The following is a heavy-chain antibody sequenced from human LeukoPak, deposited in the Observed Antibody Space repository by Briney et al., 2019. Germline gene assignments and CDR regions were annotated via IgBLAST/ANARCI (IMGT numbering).Heavy chain of an antibody. J-gene: IGHJ5*02. CDR3: ARLAAAVNWFDP. Sequence: GESLSISRRGPVYIFTIYCIRWVRHGPGKGLEYWGIIYSGDSDTRYSPSFQGQVTISADKSISTAYLQWSSLKASDTAMYSCARLAAAVNWFDPWGQGTLVTVSS. CDR1: VYIFTIYC. D-gene: IGHD6-13*01. V-gene: IGHV5-51*03. CDR2: IYSGDSDT.